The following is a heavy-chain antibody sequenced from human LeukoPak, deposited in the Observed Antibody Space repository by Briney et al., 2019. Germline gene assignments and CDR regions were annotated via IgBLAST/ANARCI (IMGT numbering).Heavy chain of an antibody. D-gene: IGHD1-26*01. V-gene: IGHV4-59*01. CDR1: GASTTNYY. Sequence: PSETLSLTCTVSGASTTNYYWSWVRQFPGKELEWIVYMHSSGSTNYNLSLKSRVTMSTDTSKNQFSLNLRSVTAADTAVYYCARDIRMVGATLYFDYWGQGLLVTVSS. J-gene: IGHJ4*02. CDR3: ARDIRMVGATLYFDY. CDR2: MHSSGST.